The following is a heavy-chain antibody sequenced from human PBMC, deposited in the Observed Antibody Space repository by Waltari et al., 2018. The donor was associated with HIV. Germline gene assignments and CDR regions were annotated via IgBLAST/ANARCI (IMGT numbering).Heavy chain of an antibody. CDR1: GDSVSRHTAA. V-gene: IGHV6-1*01. D-gene: IGHD6-19*01. Sequence: QGPLQQSGPGLVKPSQTLSLTCVISGDSVSRHTAAWNWIRQSPSRGLEWLGRTYYRSRWYNEYAVSVKSRITINQDTSKNQFSLQLKSVTPEDTAVYYCVRGGQWLNWFGPWGPGTLVTVSS. CDR2: TYYRSRWYN. CDR3: VRGGQWLNWFGP. J-gene: IGHJ5*02.